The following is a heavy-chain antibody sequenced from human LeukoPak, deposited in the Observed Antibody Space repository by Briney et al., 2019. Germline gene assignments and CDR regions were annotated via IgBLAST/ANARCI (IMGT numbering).Heavy chain of an antibody. D-gene: IGHD5-18*01. V-gene: IGHV3-9*01. J-gene: IGHJ4*02. CDR2: ISWNSGSI. Sequence: GGSLRLSCAASGFTFDDYAMHWVRQAPGKGLEWVSGISWNSGSIGYADSVKGRFTISRDNAKNSLYLQMNSLRAEDTALYYCAKDTYLGGYSYGYDYWGQGTLVTVSS. CDR1: GFTFDDYA. CDR3: AKDTYLGGYSYGYDY.